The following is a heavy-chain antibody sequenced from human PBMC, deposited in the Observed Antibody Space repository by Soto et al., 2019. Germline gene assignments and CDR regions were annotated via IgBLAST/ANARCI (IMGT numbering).Heavy chain of an antibody. CDR2: IYPGDSDT. CDR1: GYSFTSYW. CDR3: ARHDYSGSPNYYYGMDV. Sequence: PGESLKISCKGSGYSFTSYWIGWVRQMPGKGLEWMGIIYPGDSDTRYSPSFQGQVTISADKSISTAYLQWSSLKASDTAMYYCARHDYSGSPNYYYGMDVWGQGTTVTVS. D-gene: IGHD3-10*01. V-gene: IGHV5-51*01. J-gene: IGHJ6*02.